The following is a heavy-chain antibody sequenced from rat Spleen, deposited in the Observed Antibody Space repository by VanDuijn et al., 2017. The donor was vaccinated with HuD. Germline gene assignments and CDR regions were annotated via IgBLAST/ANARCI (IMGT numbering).Heavy chain of an antibody. CDR1: GFTFSNYG. Sequence: EVQLVESGGGLVQPGRSLKLSCAASGFTFSNYGMAWVRQTPTKGLEWVASISHDGGSTYYPDSVKGRFTISRDNAKSTLYLQMNNLRSEDTAMYYCASGGSGGLNWFAYWGQGVMVTVSS. V-gene: IGHV5-29*01. CDR2: ISHDGGST. CDR3: ASGGSGGLNWFAY. D-gene: IGHD1-1*01. J-gene: IGHJ2*01.